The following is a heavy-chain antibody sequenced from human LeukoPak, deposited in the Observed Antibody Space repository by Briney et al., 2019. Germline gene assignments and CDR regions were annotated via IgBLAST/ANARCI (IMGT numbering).Heavy chain of an antibody. Sequence: GGTLRLSCAASGFTFSSYGMSWVRQAPGKGLEWVSAISGSGDRTYYADSVKGRFTISRDNSKNTLYLQMNSLRAEDTAVYYCAKDRRYNWNDGGYFDYWGQGTLVTVSS. CDR3: AKDRRYNWNDGGYFDY. J-gene: IGHJ4*02. D-gene: IGHD1-1*01. CDR2: ISGSGDRT. V-gene: IGHV3-23*01. CDR1: GFTFSSYG.